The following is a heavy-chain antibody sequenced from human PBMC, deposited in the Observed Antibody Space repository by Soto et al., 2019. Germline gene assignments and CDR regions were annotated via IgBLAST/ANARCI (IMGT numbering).Heavy chain of an antibody. CDR1: GGSFSGYY. V-gene: IGHV4-34*01. CDR3: ARGGSCSSTSCYRKNWFDP. D-gene: IGHD2-2*01. J-gene: IGHJ5*02. Sequence: SETLSLTCAVYGGSFSGYYWSWIRQPPGKGLVFIGEINHSGSTNYNPSLKSRVTISVDTSKNQFSLKLSSVTAADTAVYYCARGGSCSSTSCYRKNWFDPWGQGTLVTVSS. CDR2: INHSGST.